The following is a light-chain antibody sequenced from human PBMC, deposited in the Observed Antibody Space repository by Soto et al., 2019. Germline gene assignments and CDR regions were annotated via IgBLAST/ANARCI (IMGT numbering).Light chain of an antibody. J-gene: IGKJ3*01. V-gene: IGKV3-15*01. CDR3: QQYNTWPIT. CDR2: DAS. Sequence: ETVMTQSPATLSVSPGERPTLSCRASQSVSSNLAWYQQKPGQAPRLLIYDASTRATGIPARFSGSGSGTEFTLTISRQQSEDFAFYYCQQYNTWPITFGPGTKVDIK. CDR1: QSVSSN.